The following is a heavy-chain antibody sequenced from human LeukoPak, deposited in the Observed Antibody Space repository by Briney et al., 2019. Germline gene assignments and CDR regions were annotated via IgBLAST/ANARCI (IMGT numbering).Heavy chain of an antibody. Sequence: GGSLRLSCAASGFTFSRYDIHWVGQAPGKGLEWVAGISNDGGNKYYAESVKGRFTISRDNSKNTLYLQMNSLRAEDTAVYYCAKDSEQLAYYFDYWGQGTLVTVSS. J-gene: IGHJ4*02. D-gene: IGHD6-13*01. CDR3: AKDSEQLAYYFDY. CDR2: ISNDGGNK. CDR1: GFTFSRYD. V-gene: IGHV3-30*18.